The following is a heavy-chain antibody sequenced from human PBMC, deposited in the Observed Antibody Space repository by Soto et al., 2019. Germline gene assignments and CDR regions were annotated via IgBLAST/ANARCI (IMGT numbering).Heavy chain of an antibody. Sequence: SETLSLTCTVSGGSISSGDYYWSWIRQPPGKGLEWIGYIYYSGSTYYNPSLKSRVTISVDTSKNQFSLKLSSVTAADTAVYYCARDRAYYDSSEGWFDPWGQGTLVTVSS. CDR2: IYYSGST. CDR3: ARDRAYYDSSEGWFDP. J-gene: IGHJ5*02. V-gene: IGHV4-30-4*02. D-gene: IGHD3-22*01. CDR1: GGSISSGDYY.